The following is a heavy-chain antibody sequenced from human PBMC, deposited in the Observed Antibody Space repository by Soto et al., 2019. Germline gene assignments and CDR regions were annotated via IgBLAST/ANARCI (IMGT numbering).Heavy chain of an antibody. Sequence: QVQLVQSGAEVKKPGSSVKVSCKASGGTFSSYTISWVRQAPGQGLEWMGRIIPILGIANYAQKFQGRVTLTADKDGSAAYMYLSSPRSEDTGVHYCAGDGGSSDNWWDQGTL. CDR1: GGTFSSYT. V-gene: IGHV1-69*08. CDR3: AGDGGSSDNW. CDR2: IIPILGIA. D-gene: IGHD1-1*01. J-gene: IGHJ4*02.